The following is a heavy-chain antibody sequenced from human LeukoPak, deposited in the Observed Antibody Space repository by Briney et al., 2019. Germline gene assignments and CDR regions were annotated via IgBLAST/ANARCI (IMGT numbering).Heavy chain of an antibody. V-gene: IGHV3-30*04. J-gene: IGHJ4*01. D-gene: IGHD4-23*01. CDR3: ARDPNRLADYGGDYFDH. Sequence: PGGSLRLSCLASGFTFSSFSMHWVRQAPGNGLEWVAVISHDGSHKYYADSVRVRFTISRDDSKNTLSLQMNTLRPEDTALFYCARDPNRLADYGGDYFDHWGQGTLVTVSS. CDR2: ISHDGSHK. CDR1: GFTFSSFS.